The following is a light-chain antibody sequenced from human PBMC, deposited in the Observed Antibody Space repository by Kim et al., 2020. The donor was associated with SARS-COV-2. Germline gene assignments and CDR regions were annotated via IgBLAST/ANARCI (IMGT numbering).Light chain of an antibody. CDR3: SSYSSSSTLV. Sequence: QSVLTQPASVSGSPGQSITISCTGTSSDVGGYNYVSWYQQHPGKAPKLMIYDVSYRPSGVSNRFSGSKSGNTASLTISGLQAEDEAGYFCSSYSSSSTLVFGGGTQLTVL. V-gene: IGLV2-14*03. CDR1: SSDVGGYNY. J-gene: IGLJ2*01. CDR2: DVS.